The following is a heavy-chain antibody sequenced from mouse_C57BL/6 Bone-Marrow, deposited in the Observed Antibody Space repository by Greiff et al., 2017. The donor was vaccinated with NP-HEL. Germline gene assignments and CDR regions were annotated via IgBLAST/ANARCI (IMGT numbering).Heavy chain of an antibody. CDR3: ARNYDYAWFAY. V-gene: IGHV5-4*01. CDR1: GFTFSSYA. CDR2: ISDGGSYT. Sequence: EVQLVESGGGLVKPGGSLKLSRAASGFTFSSYAMSWVRQTPEKRLEWVATISDGGSYTYYPDNVKGRFTISRDNAKNNLYLQMSHLKSEDTAMYYCARNYDYAWFAYWGQGTLVTVSA. D-gene: IGHD2-4*01. J-gene: IGHJ3*01.